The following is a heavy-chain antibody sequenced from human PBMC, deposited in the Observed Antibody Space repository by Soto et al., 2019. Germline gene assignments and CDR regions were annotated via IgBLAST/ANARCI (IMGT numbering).Heavy chain of an antibody. D-gene: IGHD2-21*02. Sequence: ASVKVSCKASGYTFSTHGITWVRQAPGQGLEWMGWITAYNGNTNYAQKLQGRVTMTTDTSTSTAYMELRSLRSEDTAVYYCARSIVVVTALDYWGQGTLVTVS. CDR2: ITAYNGNT. V-gene: IGHV1-18*01. CDR1: GYTFSTHG. J-gene: IGHJ4*02. CDR3: ARSIVVVTALDY.